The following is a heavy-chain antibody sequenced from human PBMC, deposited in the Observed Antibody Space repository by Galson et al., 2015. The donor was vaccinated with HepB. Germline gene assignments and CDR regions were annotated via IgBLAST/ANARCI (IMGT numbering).Heavy chain of an antibody. CDR3: ARDRDSRGYYYYGMDV. J-gene: IGHJ6*02. CDR1: GYTFTGYY. Sequence: SVKVSCKASGYTFTGYYMHWVRQAPGQGLEWMGRINPNSGGTNYAQKFQGRVTMTRDTSISTAYMELSRLRSDDTAVYYCARDRDSRGYYYYGMDVWGQGTTVTVSS. V-gene: IGHV1-2*06. D-gene: IGHD2-21*01. CDR2: INPNSGGT.